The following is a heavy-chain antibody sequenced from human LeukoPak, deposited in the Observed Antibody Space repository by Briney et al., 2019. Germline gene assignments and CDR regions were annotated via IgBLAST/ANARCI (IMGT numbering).Heavy chain of an antibody. J-gene: IGHJ3*02. CDR3: ASSSGWYDAFDI. CDR1: GGTFSSYA. CDR2: IIPIPGIA. V-gene: IGHV1-69*04. Sequence: GASVKVSCKASGGTFSSYAISWVRQAPGQGLEWMGRIIPIPGIANYAQKFQGRVTITADKSTSTAYMELSSLRSEDTAVYYCASSSGWYDAFDIWGQGTMVTVSS. D-gene: IGHD6-19*01.